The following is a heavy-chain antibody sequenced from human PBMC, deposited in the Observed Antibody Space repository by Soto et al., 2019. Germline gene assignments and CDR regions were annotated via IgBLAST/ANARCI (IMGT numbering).Heavy chain of an antibody. V-gene: IGHV3-13*01. J-gene: IGHJ5*02. CDR3: ARAPPPVVAATYNWFDP. CDR1: GFTFSSYD. Sequence: PGGSLRLSCAASGFTFSSYDMHWVRQATGKGLEWVSAIGTAGDTFYPGSVKGRFTISRENAKNSLYLQMNSLRAEDTAVYYCARAPPPVVAATYNWFDPWGQGTLVTVSS. D-gene: IGHD2-15*01. CDR2: IGTAGDT.